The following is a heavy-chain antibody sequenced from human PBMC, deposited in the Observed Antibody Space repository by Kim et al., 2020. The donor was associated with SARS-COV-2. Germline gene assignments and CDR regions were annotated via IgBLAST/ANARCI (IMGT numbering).Heavy chain of an antibody. CDR1: GFTFGDYA. Sequence: GGSLRLSCTASGFTFGDYAMSWVRQAPGKGLEWVGFIRSKAYGGTTEYAASVKGRFTISRDDSKSIAYLQMNSLKTEDTAVYYCTRDPGYSSSSSDYWGQGTLVTVSS. CDR3: TRDPGYSSSSSDY. J-gene: IGHJ4*02. V-gene: IGHV3-49*04. D-gene: IGHD6-6*01. CDR2: IRSKAYGGTT.